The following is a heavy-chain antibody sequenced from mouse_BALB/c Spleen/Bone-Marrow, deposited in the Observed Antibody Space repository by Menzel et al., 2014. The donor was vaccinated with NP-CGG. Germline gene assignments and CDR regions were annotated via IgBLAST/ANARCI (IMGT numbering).Heavy chain of an antibody. D-gene: IGHD2-3*01. V-gene: IGHV5-6-3*01. CDR1: GFTFSSYG. CDR2: INRNGGRT. J-gene: IGHJ1*01. Sequence: EVQGVESGGGLVQPGGSLKLSCAASGFTFSSYGMSWVRQTPDKRLELVATINRNGGRTYYPDSVKGRFTISRDNAKNTLYLQMSSLKSEDTAMYYCARDWGTYDGYYWYFDVWGAGTTVTVSP. CDR3: ARDWGTYDGYYWYFDV.